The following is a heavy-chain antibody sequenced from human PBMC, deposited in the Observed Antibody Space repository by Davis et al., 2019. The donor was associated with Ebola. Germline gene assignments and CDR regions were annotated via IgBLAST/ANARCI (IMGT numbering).Heavy chain of an antibody. CDR2: INPNSGGT. CDR1: GYTFTGYY. D-gene: IGHD6-25*01. CDR3: AKDKLAAYHDAFDI. J-gene: IGHJ3*02. V-gene: IGHV1-2*04. Sequence: ASVKVSCKASGYTFTGYYMHWVRQAPGQGLEWMGWINPNSGGTNYAQKFQGWVTMTRNTSISTAYMELNSLRAEDTAVYYCAKDKLAAYHDAFDIWGQGTMVTVSS.